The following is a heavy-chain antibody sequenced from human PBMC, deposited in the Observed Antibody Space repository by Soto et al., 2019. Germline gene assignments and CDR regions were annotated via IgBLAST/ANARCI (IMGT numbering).Heavy chain of an antibody. CDR3: ARGRKDYSSSWYVD. CDR1: GGSFSCYY. Sequence: SETLSLTCAVYGGSFSCYYWSWIRQPPGKGLEWIGEINHSGSTNYNPSLKSRVTISVDTSKNQFSLKLSSVTAADTAVYYCARGRKDYSSSWYVDWGQGTLVTVSS. J-gene: IGHJ4*02. V-gene: IGHV4-34*01. CDR2: INHSGST. D-gene: IGHD6-13*01.